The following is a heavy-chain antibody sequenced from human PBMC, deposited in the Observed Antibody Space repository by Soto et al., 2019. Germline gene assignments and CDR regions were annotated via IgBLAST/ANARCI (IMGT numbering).Heavy chain of an antibody. CDR3: ARVSGIAAYYYYMAV. D-gene: IGHD6-13*01. Sequence: HGESLKISCKGSGYSFTSYWIGWVRQMPGKGLEWMGIIYPGDSDTRYSPSFQGQVTISADKSISTAYLQWSSLKASDTAMYYCARVSGIAAYYYYMAVWGKGTTVTVSS. J-gene: IGHJ6*03. CDR2: IYPGDSDT. CDR1: GYSFTSYW. V-gene: IGHV5-51*01.